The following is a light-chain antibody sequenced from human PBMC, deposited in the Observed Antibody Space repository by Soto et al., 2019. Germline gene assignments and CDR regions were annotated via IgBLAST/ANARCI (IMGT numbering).Light chain of an antibody. Sequence: EIVFTQSPGTLSLPPGERATLSCRASQSVSSSYLAWYQQKPGQAPRLLIYGASSRATGIPDRFSGSGSGTDFTLTISXLEPEDYAVYYCQQYGSSLFTFGPGTKVDIK. J-gene: IGKJ3*01. V-gene: IGKV3-20*01. CDR1: QSVSSSY. CDR3: QQYGSSLFT. CDR2: GAS.